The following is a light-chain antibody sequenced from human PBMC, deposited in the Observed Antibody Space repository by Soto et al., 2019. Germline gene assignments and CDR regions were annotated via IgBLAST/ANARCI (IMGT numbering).Light chain of an antibody. CDR1: SSDVGGYNF. CDR2: EVS. CDR3: SSYTSSSIYV. Sequence: QSALTQPASVSGSPGQSITISCTGTSSDVGGYNFVSWYQRHPGTAPKLMIYEVSNRPSGVSNRFSGSKSGNTASLTISGLQAEDEADYYCSSYTSSSIYVFGTGTKV. V-gene: IGLV2-14*01. J-gene: IGLJ1*01.